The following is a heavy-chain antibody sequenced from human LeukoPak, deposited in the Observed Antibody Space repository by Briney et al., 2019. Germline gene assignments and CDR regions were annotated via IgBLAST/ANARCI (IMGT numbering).Heavy chain of an antibody. CDR2: IIPIFGTA. Sequence: SVKVSCKASGGTFSSYAISWVRQAPGQGLEWIGRIIPIFGTANYAQKFQGRVTITTDESTSTAYMELSSLRSEDTAVYYCASPYGYDALGYWGQGTLVTVSS. CDR1: GGTFSSYA. J-gene: IGHJ4*02. CDR3: ASPYGYDALGY. V-gene: IGHV1-69*05. D-gene: IGHD5-18*01.